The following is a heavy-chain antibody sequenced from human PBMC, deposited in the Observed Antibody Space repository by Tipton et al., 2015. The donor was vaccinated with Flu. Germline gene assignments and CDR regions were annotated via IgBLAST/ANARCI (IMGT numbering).Heavy chain of an antibody. J-gene: IGHJ2*01. CDR2: IYYSGST. CDR3: ARSGSYHHYYFDL. Sequence: TLSLTCTVSGGSISGSSYYWGWIRQPPGKGLEWIGSIYYSGSTYYNPSLKSRVTMSVDTSRNQFSLSLTSVTAADAAIYYCARSGSYHHYYFDLWGRGTLVSVSS. CDR1: GGSISGSSYY. V-gene: IGHV4-39*07. D-gene: IGHD1-26*01.